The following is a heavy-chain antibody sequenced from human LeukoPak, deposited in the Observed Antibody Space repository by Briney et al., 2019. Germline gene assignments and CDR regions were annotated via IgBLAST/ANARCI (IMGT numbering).Heavy chain of an antibody. CDR1: GFTFSSYS. CDR3: ATAGYSSGWYVY. D-gene: IGHD6-19*01. J-gene: IGHJ4*02. CDR2: ISSSSSTI. V-gene: IGHV3-48*01. Sequence: GGSLRLSCASSGFTFSSYSMKWVRQAPGKGLEWVSYISSSSSTIYYADFLKGRFTISRDNAKNSLHLQMNSLRAEYTAVYYCATAGYSSGWYVYWGQGTLVTVSS.